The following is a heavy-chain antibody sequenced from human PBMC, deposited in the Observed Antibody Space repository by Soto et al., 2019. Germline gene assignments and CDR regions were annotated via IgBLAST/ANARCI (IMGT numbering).Heavy chain of an antibody. Sequence: SETLSLTCTVSGGSFSSGGYYWSWIRQHPGKGLEWIGYIYYSGSTYYNPSLKSRVTISVDTSKNQFSLKLSSVTAADTAVYYCASLGFWSGYDSGYYYYYMDVWGKGTTVTVSS. CDR1: GGSFSSGGYY. CDR3: ASLGFWSGYDSGYYYYYMDV. D-gene: IGHD3-3*01. V-gene: IGHV4-31*03. J-gene: IGHJ6*03. CDR2: IYYSGST.